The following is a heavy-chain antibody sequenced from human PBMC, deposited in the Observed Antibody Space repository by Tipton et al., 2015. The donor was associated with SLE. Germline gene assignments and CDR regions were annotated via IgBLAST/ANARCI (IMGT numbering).Heavy chain of an antibody. V-gene: IGHV4-61*02. CDR2: VYTSGST. J-gene: IGHJ3*01. CDR1: GGSIGSGNYF. CDR3: ARYMLGAFDL. D-gene: IGHD2-8*01. Sequence: TLSLTCTVSGGSIGSGNYFWSWIRQPAGEGLEWIGRVYTSGSTYYNPSLRGRVTISTDTSKNQLSLRLSSVTAADTAVYYCARYMLGAFDLWGPGTLVTVSS.